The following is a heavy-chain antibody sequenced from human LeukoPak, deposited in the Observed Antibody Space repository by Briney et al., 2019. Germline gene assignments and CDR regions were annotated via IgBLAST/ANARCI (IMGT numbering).Heavy chain of an antibody. V-gene: IGHV1-18*04. CDR1: GYTFTSYG. Sequence: ASVKVSCKGSGYTFTSYGISWVRQAPGQGREGMGWISAYNGKTNYAQKLQGRVTMTTDTSTSTAYLELRSLRSDDTAVYYCAIDPCSSTSCPFDYSGQGPLVTVSS. D-gene: IGHD2-2*01. CDR3: AIDPCSSTSCPFDY. CDR2: ISAYNGKT. J-gene: IGHJ4*02.